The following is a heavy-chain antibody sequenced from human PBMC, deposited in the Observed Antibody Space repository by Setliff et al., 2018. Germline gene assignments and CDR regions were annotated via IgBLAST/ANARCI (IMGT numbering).Heavy chain of an antibody. CDR1: GGSISSGSYY. V-gene: IGHV4-39*01. CDR2: MYYSGST. Sequence: PSETLSLTCSVSGGSISSGSYYWGWIRQSPGKGLEWIGSMYYSGSTYYNPSLKGRVTLSVDTTKNQFSLKLTSMTAADTAVYFCARHLLVQGTYHFDYWYFELWGRGTLGTVSS. D-gene: IGHD3-10*01. J-gene: IGHJ2*01. CDR3: ARHLLVQGTYHFDYWYFEL.